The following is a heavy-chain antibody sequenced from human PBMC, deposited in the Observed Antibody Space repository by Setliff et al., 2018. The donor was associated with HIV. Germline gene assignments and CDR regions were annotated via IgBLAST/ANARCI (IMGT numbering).Heavy chain of an antibody. Sequence: PGGSLRLSCAGSGFTFSNYWMHWVRQAPGKGLMWVSRITTDVSNTGYADSVKGRFTISRDNTKNTLYLQLNSLRAEDTAVYYCARDNGDGTPLGYWGQGTQVTVSS. CDR2: ITTDVSNT. CDR3: ARDNGDGTPLGY. J-gene: IGHJ4*02. V-gene: IGHV3-74*01. CDR1: GFTFSNYW. D-gene: IGHD4-17*01.